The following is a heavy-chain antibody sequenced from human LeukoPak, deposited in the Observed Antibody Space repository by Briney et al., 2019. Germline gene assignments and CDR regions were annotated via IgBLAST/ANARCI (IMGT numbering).Heavy chain of an antibody. Sequence: PSETLSLTCTVSGGSLSSYYWSWIRQPAGKGLEWIGRIYTSGSTNYNPSLTSRVTMSVDTSKNQFSLKLSSVTAVDTAVYYCARDLSGSYGNAFDIWGQGTMVTVSS. CDR3: ARDLSGSYGNAFDI. CDR2: IYTSGST. D-gene: IGHD1-26*01. CDR1: GGSLSSYY. J-gene: IGHJ3*02. V-gene: IGHV4-4*07.